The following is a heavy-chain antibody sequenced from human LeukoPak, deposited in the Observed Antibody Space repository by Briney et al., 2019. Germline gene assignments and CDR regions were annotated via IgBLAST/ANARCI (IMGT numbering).Heavy chain of an antibody. D-gene: IGHD3-22*01. J-gene: IGHJ6*02. CDR1: GGSFSGYY. CDR2: INHSGST. Sequence: SETLSLTCAVYGGSFSGYYWSWIRQPPGKGLEWIGEINHSGSTNYNPSLKSRVTISADTSKSQFSLKLSSVTAADTAVYYCARVIRLTMIVAVITGLAMDVWGQGTTVIVSS. V-gene: IGHV4-34*01. CDR3: ARVIRLTMIVAVITGLAMDV.